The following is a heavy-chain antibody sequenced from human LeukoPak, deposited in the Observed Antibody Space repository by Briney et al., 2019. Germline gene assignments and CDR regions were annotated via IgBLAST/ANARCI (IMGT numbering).Heavy chain of an antibody. CDR1: GFTFSSYG. V-gene: IGHV3-23*01. J-gene: IGHJ4*02. Sequence: PGGTLRLSCAASGFTFSSYGMSWVRQAPGKGLEWVSAISGSGGSTYYADSVKGRFTISRDNSKNTLYLQMNSLRAEDTAVYYCAKDRGYGDPGQDYWGQGTLVTVSS. CDR2: ISGSGGST. CDR3: AKDRGYGDPGQDY. D-gene: IGHD4-17*01.